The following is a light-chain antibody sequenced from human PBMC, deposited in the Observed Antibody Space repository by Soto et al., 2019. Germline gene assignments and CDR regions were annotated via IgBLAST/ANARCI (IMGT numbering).Light chain of an antibody. CDR2: TAS. CDR1: QGISSP. Sequence: AIRMTQSPSSFSASTGDRVTITCRASQGISSPLAWYQVKPGKAPRLLIYTASYLASGVPSRFSGSGSGTDFTLTISYLQSEDFAVYYCQQYFSYPLTFGGGTKVEIK. J-gene: IGKJ4*01. CDR3: QQYFSYPLT. V-gene: IGKV1-8*01.